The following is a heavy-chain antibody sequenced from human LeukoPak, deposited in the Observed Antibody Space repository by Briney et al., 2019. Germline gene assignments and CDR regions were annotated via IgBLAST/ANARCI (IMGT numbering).Heavy chain of an antibody. V-gene: IGHV1-46*01. CDR2: INPSGGST. D-gene: IGHD4-17*01. J-gene: IGHJ3*02. CDR1: GYTFTSNY. CDR3: ARCPSTVIDAFDI. Sequence: ASVKVSCKAFGYTFTSNYMHWVRQAPGQGLEWMGIINPSGGSTSYAQKFQGRVTMTRDMSTSTVYMELSSLRSEDTAVYYCARCPSTVIDAFDIWGQGTMVTVSS.